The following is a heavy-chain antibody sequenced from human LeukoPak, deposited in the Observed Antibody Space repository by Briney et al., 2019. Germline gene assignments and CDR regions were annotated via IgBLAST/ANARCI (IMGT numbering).Heavy chain of an antibody. D-gene: IGHD2-2*01. CDR1: GGSISSGGYY. V-gene: IGHV4-30-2*01. J-gene: IGHJ2*01. Sequence: SETLSLTCTVSGGSISSGGYYWSWIRQPPGKGLEWIGYIYHSGSTYYNPSLKSRVTISVDRSKNQFSLKLSSVTAADTAVYYCARYLQLLKRYFDLWGRGTLVTVSS. CDR2: IYHSGST. CDR3: ARYLQLLKRYFDL.